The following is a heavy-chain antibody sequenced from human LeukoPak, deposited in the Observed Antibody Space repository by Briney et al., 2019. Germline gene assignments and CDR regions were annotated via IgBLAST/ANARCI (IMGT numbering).Heavy chain of an antibody. CDR2: ISSSSSYI. V-gene: IGHV3-21*01. CDR3: ARDFYDYVWGSYRYTDY. J-gene: IGHJ4*02. CDR1: GFTFSSYS. D-gene: IGHD3-16*02. Sequence: GGSLRLSCAASGFTFSSYSMNWVRQAPGKGLEWVSSISSSSSYIYYADSVKGRFTISRDNAKNSLYLQINSLRAEDTAVYYCARDFYDYVWGSYRYTDYWGQGTLVTVSS.